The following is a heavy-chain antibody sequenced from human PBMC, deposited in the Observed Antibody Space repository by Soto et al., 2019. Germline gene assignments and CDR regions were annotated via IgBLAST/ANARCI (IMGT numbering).Heavy chain of an antibody. Sequence: QVQLVQSGAEVKKPGSSVKVSCKASGGTFSSYAISWVRQAPGQGLEWMGGIIPIFGTANYAQKFQGRVTITADESTSTAYMELSSLRSEDTAVYYCARDLRYSYGFSIQTPDAFDIWGQGTMVTVSS. D-gene: IGHD5-18*01. CDR3: ARDLRYSYGFSIQTPDAFDI. J-gene: IGHJ3*02. CDR2: IIPIFGTA. V-gene: IGHV1-69*12. CDR1: GGTFSSYA.